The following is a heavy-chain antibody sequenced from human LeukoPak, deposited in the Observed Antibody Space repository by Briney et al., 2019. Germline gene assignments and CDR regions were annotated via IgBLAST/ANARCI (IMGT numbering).Heavy chain of an antibody. CDR2: IYYSGST. J-gene: IGHJ2*01. Sequence: SETLSLTCTVSGGSISSSSYYWGWIRQPPGKGLEWIGSIYYSGSTYYNPSLKSRVTISVDTSKNQFSLKLSSVTAADTAVYYCARATGLDGSSWGKRYWYFDLWGRGTLVIVSS. CDR3: ARATGLDGSSWGKRYWYFDL. V-gene: IGHV4-39*07. D-gene: IGHD6-13*01. CDR1: GGSISSSSYY.